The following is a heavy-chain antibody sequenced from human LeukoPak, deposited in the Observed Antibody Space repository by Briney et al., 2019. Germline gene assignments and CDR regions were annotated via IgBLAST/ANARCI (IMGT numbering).Heavy chain of an antibody. V-gene: IGHV4-59*01. CDR1: GGSISSYY. CDR2: IYYSGST. D-gene: IGHD2-2*01. Sequence: SETLSLTCTVSGGSISSYYWSWIRQPPGKGLERIGYIYYSGSTNYNPSLKSRVTISVDTSKNQFSLKLSPVTAADTAVYYCARVVPAAQDPYYYYMDVWGKGTTVTVSS. CDR3: ARVVPAAQDPYYYYMDV. J-gene: IGHJ6*03.